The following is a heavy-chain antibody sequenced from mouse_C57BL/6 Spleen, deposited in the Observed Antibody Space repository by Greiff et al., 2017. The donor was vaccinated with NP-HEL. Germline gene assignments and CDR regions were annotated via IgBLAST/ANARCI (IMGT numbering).Heavy chain of an antibody. CDR1: GFSLTSYG. CDR2: IWSDGST. J-gene: IGHJ4*01. V-gene: IGHV2-6-1*01. D-gene: IGHD1-1*01. Sequence: VKLVESGPGLVAPSQSLSITCTVSGFSLTSYGVHWVRQPPGKGLEWLVVIWSDGSTAYNSALKSRLSISKDNSKSQVFLKMNSLQTDDTAMYYCARQYYGSSYVGYAMDYWGQGTSVTVSS. CDR3: ARQYYGSSYVGYAMDY.